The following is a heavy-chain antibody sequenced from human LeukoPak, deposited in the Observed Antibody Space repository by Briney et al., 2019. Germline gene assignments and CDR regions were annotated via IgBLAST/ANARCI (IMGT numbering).Heavy chain of an antibody. CDR1: GFTFSSYA. V-gene: IGHV3-23*01. D-gene: IGHD2-21*01. J-gene: IGHJ1*01. CDR3: AREIHSGGNSEYFQH. Sequence: SGGSLRLSCAASGFTFSSYAMSWVRQAPGKGLEWVSAISGSGGSTYYADSVKGRFTISRDNSKNTLYLQMNSLRAEDTAVYYCAREIHSGGNSEYFQHWGQGTLVTVSS. CDR2: ISGSGGST.